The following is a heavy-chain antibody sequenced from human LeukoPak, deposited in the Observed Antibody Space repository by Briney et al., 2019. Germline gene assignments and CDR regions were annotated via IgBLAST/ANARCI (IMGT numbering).Heavy chain of an antibody. J-gene: IGHJ4*02. D-gene: IGHD6-19*01. CDR2: INPNSGGT. V-gene: IGHV1-2*02. CDR1: GYTFTGYY. Sequence: ASVKVSCKASGYTFTGYYMHWVRQAPGQGREWMGWINPNSGGTNYAQKFQGRVTMTRDTSISTVYMELSRLRSDDTAVYYCARTRSGWYVGFDCWGRGTLVAVSS. CDR3: ARTRSGWYVGFDC.